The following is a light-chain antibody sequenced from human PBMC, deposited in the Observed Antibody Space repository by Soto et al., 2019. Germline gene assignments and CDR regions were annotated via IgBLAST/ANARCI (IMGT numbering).Light chain of an antibody. Sequence: DIQMTQSPSSLSASVGDRVIITCQASQAISNYLNWYQQKPGKAPKLLIYDASSLETALPSRFSGSGSGTDFTLTISSLQPEGIATYFCQQYDGLPLAFGPRTKVDIK. CDR1: QAISNY. V-gene: IGKV1-33*01. CDR2: DAS. J-gene: IGKJ3*01. CDR3: QQYDGLPLA.